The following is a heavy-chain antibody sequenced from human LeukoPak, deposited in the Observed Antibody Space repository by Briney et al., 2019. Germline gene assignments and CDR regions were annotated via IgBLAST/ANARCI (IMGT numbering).Heavy chain of an antibody. V-gene: IGHV4-61*02. CDR1: GGSISSGSYY. CDR3: ARGQAYYFDY. CDR2: IYTSGST. Sequence: SETPSLTCTVSGGSISSGSYYWSWIRQPAGKGLEWIGRIYTSGSTNYNPSLKSRVTISVDTSKNQFSLKLSSVTAADTAVYYCARGQAYYFDYWGQGTLVTVSS. J-gene: IGHJ4*02.